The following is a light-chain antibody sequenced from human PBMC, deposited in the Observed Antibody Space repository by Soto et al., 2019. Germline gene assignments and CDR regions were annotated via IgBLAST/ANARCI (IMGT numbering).Light chain of an antibody. J-gene: IGLJ1*01. V-gene: IGLV2-23*02. CDR1: SSDVGSYNL. CDR2: EVS. CDR3: CSYAGSSTPFYV. Sequence: QSVLTQPASVSGSPGQSITISCTGTSSDVGSYNLVSWYQQHSGKAPKLMIYEVSKRPSGVSNRFSGSKSGNTASLTISGLQAEDEADYYCCSYAGSSTPFYVFGTGTKVTVL.